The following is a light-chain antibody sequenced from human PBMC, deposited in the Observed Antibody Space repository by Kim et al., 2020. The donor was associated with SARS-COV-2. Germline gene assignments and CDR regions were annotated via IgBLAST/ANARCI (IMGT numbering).Light chain of an antibody. Sequence: EIVMTQSPATLSVSPGERATLSCRASQSTSTNLAWYQHKPGQAPRLLMSDSSTRATGIPARFSGSGSGTEFTLTISSLQSEDFALYYWQQNNDWPWTFGPGTKVEIK. CDR1: QSTSTN. J-gene: IGKJ1*01. CDR2: DSS. V-gene: IGKV3-15*01. CDR3: QQNNDWPWT.